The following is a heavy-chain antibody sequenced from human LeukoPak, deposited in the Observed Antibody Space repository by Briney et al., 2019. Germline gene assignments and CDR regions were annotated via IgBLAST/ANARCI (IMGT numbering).Heavy chain of an antibody. V-gene: IGHV4-30-4*01. CDR2: IYYSGST. CDR3: AREQRYFDWLLSNHFDY. J-gene: IGHJ4*02. D-gene: IGHD3-9*01. Sequence: SETLSLTCTVSGGSTSSGDYYWSWIRQPPGKGLEWIGYIYYSGSTYYNPSLKSRVTISVDTSKNQFSLKLSSVTAADTAVYYCAREQRYFDWLLSNHFDYWGQGTLVTVSS. CDR1: GGSTSSGDYY.